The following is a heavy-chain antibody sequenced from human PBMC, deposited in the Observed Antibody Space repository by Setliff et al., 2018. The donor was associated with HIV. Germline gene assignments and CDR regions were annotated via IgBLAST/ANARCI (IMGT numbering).Heavy chain of an antibody. V-gene: IGHV4-59*01. Sequence: SETLSLTCSVSGGSISSYYWSWIRQAPGKGLEWIGYIYYSESAKYNPSFKSRVTISVDTSKNQFSLKLNSLTAEGTALYYCARERQQLVHDAFDIWGQGTMVTVSS. D-gene: IGHD6-13*01. CDR3: ARERQQLVHDAFDI. J-gene: IGHJ3*02. CDR1: GGSISSYY. CDR2: IYYSESA.